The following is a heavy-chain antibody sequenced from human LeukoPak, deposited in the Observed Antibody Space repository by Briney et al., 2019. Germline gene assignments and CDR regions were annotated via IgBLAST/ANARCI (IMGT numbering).Heavy chain of an antibody. J-gene: IGHJ4*02. V-gene: IGHV3-23*01. D-gene: IGHD6-13*01. CDR3: ARVITAAGTDY. Sequence: PGGSLRLSCAASGFTFSSYAMNWVRQAPGKGLEWVSVISGSGGSTYYADSVKGRFTISRDNSKNTAYLQMNSLRAEDTAVYYCARVITAAGTDYWGQGTLVTVSS. CDR1: GFTFSSYA. CDR2: ISGSGGST.